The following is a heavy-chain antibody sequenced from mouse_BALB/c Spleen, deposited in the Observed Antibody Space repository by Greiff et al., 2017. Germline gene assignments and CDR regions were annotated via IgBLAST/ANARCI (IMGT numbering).Heavy chain of an antibody. CDR2: ISNGGGST. J-gene: IGHJ4*01. Sequence: EVNVVESGGGLVQPGGSLKLSCAASGFTFSSYTMSWVRQTPEKRLEWVAYISNGGGSTYYPDTVKGRFTISRDNAKNTLYLQMSSLKSEDTAMYYCARHPDGAMDYWGQGTSVTVSS. CDR1: GFTFSSYT. V-gene: IGHV5-12-2*01. CDR3: ARHPDGAMDY.